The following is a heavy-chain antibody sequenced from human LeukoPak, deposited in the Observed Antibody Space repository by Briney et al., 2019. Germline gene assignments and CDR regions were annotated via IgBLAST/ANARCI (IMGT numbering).Heavy chain of an antibody. Sequence: GGSLRLSCAASGFTLSSYAMHWVRQAPGKGLEWVAVISYDGSNKYYADSVKGRFTISRDNSKNTLYLQMNSLRAEDTAVYYCARDGGYYDSSGFLVNYFDYWGQGTLVTVSS. V-gene: IGHV3-30-3*01. CDR1: GFTLSSYA. D-gene: IGHD3-22*01. J-gene: IGHJ4*02. CDR3: ARDGGYYDSSGFLVNYFDY. CDR2: ISYDGSNK.